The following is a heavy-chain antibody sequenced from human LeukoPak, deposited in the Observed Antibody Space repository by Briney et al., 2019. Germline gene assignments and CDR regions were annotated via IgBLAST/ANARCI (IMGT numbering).Heavy chain of an antibody. J-gene: IGHJ4*02. V-gene: IGHV3-21*01. CDR1: GFTFSDYS. Sequence: GGSLRLSCAASGFTFSDYSMTWVRQAPGKGLEWVSSILSGGAYTYYADSVKGRFTISRDDAKNSLYLQMNSLRVEDTAMYYCARARSPSDHWGQGTLVTVSS. CDR3: ARARSPSDH. CDR2: ILSGGAYT.